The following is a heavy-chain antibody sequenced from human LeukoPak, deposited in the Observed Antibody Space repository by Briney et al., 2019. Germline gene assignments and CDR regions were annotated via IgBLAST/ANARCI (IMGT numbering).Heavy chain of an antibody. Sequence: PGGSLRLSCAASGFTFSSYSMNWVRQAPGKGLEWVSSISSSSSYIYYADSVKGRFTISRNNAKNSLYLQMNSLRAEDTAVYYCAIDLAMVRGVIGYWGQGTLVTVSS. CDR3: AIDLAMVRGVIGY. V-gene: IGHV3-21*01. D-gene: IGHD3-10*01. CDR1: GFTFSSYS. J-gene: IGHJ4*02. CDR2: ISSSSSYI.